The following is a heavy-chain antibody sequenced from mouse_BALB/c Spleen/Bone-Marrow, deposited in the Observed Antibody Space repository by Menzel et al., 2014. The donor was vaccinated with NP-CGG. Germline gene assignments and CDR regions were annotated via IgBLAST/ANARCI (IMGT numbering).Heavy chain of an antibody. CDR2: IDPANGNT. V-gene: IGHV14-3*02. CDR3: ARSRWLGAMDY. Sequence: EVKLMESGAELVKPGASVKLSCTASGFNIKDTYMHWVKQRPEQGLEWIGRIDPANGNTKYDPKFQGKATITADTSSNTASLQHSSLTSEDTAVYYCARSRWLGAMDYWGQGTSVTVSS. J-gene: IGHJ4*01. CDR1: GFNIKDTY. D-gene: IGHD1-1*02.